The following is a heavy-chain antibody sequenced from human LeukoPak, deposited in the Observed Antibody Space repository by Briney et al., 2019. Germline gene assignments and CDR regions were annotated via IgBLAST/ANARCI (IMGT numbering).Heavy chain of an antibody. CDR1: GFTVSTNY. V-gene: IGHV3-53*01. J-gene: IGHJ4*02. CDR3: ATDGYNYLEH. Sequence: GGSLRLSCAASGFTVSTNYMSWVRQAPGKGLEWLSLISTDETTYSADSVRGRFIISSDNSRNTLFLQLDRLRPEDTAVYYCATDGYNYLEHWGQGTLVIVSS. D-gene: IGHD5-24*01. CDR2: ISTDETT.